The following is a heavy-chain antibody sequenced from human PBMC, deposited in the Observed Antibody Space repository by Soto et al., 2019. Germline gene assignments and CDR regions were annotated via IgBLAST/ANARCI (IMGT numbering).Heavy chain of an antibody. CDR1: GATFSSYA. V-gene: IGHV1-24*01. CDR2: FDPEDGET. J-gene: IGHJ4*02. CDR3: ATKYTYYYGSGSYCYFDY. D-gene: IGHD3-10*01. Sequence: EASVKVSCKTSGATFSSYAITWVRQAPGKGLEWMGGFDPEDGETIYAQKFQGRVTMTEDTSTDTAYMELSSLRSEDTAVYYCATKYTYYYGSGSYCYFDYWGQGTLVTVSS.